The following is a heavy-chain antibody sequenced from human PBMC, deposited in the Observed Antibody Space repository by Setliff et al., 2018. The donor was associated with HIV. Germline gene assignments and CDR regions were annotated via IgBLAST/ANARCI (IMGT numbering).Heavy chain of an antibody. V-gene: IGHV5-51*01. CDR1: GYTFTNYW. CDR3: TRRRRAPGTEDLEGH. Sequence: PGESLKISCKASGYTFTNYWIGWVRQMPGQGLEWIGVIHPSDFVTRYGPSFQGQVSIPADRSITTAYLQWSSLKASDTAIYYCTRRRRAPGTEDLEGHWGQGTLVTVSS. D-gene: IGHD3-3*01. J-gene: IGHJ4*02. CDR2: IHPSDFVT.